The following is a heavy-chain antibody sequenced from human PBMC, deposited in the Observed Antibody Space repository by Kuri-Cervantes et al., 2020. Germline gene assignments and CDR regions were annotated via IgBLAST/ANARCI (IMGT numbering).Heavy chain of an antibody. Sequence: GESLKISCAASGFTFCSYGMHWVRQAPGKGLEWVAVIWYDGSNKYYADSVKGRFTISRDNSKNTLYLQMNSLRAEDTAVYYCARAGSDGFGFDYWGQGTLVTVSS. V-gene: IGHV3-33*01. CDR3: ARAGSDGFGFDY. CDR2: IWYDGSNK. CDR1: GFTFCSYG. D-gene: IGHD3-16*01. J-gene: IGHJ4*02.